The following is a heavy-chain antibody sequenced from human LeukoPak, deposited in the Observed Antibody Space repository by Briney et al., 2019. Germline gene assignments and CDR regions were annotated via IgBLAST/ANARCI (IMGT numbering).Heavy chain of an antibody. Sequence: GGSLGLSCAASGFSFSAYWMTWVRQAPGTGLEWVANINPAGTETYYVDPVKGRFTISRDNAKNLLYLQMNSLRAEDTAVYYCARFGYVAAVDLWGQGTLVTVSS. D-gene: IGHD2-15*01. CDR3: ARFGYVAAVDL. CDR1: GFSFSAYW. CDR2: INPAGTET. J-gene: IGHJ4*02. V-gene: IGHV3-7*01.